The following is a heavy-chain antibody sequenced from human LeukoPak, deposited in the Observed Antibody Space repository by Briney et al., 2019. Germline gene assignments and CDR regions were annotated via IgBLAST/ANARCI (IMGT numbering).Heavy chain of an antibody. V-gene: IGHV3-20*04. J-gene: IGHJ4*02. Sequence: GGSLRLSCAASGFTFDDYGMSWVRQGPGKGLEWVSGINWNGGSTGYADSVKGRFTISRDNAQNALYLQMNSLRAEDTAFYYCARDKTTVTTGLDYWGQGTLVTVSS. D-gene: IGHD4-17*01. CDR1: GFTFDDYG. CDR2: INWNGGST. CDR3: ARDKTTVTTGLDY.